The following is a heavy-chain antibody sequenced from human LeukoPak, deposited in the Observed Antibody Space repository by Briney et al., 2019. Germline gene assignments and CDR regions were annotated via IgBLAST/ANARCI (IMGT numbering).Heavy chain of an antibody. CDR3: ARAALAKIAAAGRRVWFHP. CDR1: GFTFSSYAMH. Sequence: LRLSCAASGFTFSSYAMHWIRQHPRKGLEWIGYIYYSGSTYYNPSLKSRVTISVDTSKNQFSLKLSSVTAADTAVYYCARAALAKIAAAGRRVWFHPWGQGTLVTVSS. J-gene: IGHJ5*02. V-gene: IGHV4-31*02. CDR2: IYYSGST. D-gene: IGHD6-13*01.